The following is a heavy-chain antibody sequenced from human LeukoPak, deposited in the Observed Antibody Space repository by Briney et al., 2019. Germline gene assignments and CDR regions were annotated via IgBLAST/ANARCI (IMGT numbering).Heavy chain of an antibody. CDR2: IYYSGST. D-gene: IGHD1-26*01. CDR3: ARSLPPMTTTTFDY. CDR1: GGSISSGDYY. Sequence: SETLSLTCTVSGGSISSGDYYWSWIRQPPGKGLEWIGYIYYSGSTYYNPSLRSRVTISVDTSKNQFSLKLSSVTAADTAVYYCARSLPPMTTTTFDYWGQGTLVTVSS. J-gene: IGHJ4*02. V-gene: IGHV4-30-4*01.